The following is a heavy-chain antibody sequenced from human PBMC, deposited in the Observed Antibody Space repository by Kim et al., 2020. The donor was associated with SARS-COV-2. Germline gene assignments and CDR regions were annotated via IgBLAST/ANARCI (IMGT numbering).Heavy chain of an antibody. CDR2: ISAYNGNT. J-gene: IGHJ5*02. D-gene: IGHD3-3*01. Sequence: ASVKVSCKASGYTFTSYGISWVRQAPGQGLEWMGWISAYNGNTNYAQKLQGRVTMTTDTSTSTAYMELRSLRSDDTAVYYCARTDDFWSGYLDWVWFDPWGQGTLVTVSS. CDR1: GYTFTSYG. V-gene: IGHV1-18*01. CDR3: ARTDDFWSGYLDWVWFDP.